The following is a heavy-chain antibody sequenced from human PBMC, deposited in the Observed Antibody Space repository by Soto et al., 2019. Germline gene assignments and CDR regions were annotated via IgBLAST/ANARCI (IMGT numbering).Heavy chain of an antibody. V-gene: IGHV4-4*07. D-gene: IGHD3-10*01. CDR1: GCSISSYY. J-gene: IGHJ4*02. Sequence: SEALALSCPVSGCSISSYYWSWIRQPAGKGLEWIGRIYTSGSTNYNPSLKSRVTMSVDTSKNQFSLKLSSVTAADTAVYYCARATYYYGSGSYVYFDYWGQGTLVPVSS. CDR2: IYTSGST. CDR3: ARATYYYGSGSYVYFDY.